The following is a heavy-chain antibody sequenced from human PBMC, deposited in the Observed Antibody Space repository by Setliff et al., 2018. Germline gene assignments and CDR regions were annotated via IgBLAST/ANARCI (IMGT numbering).Heavy chain of an antibody. CDR1: GGSISSGTNY. D-gene: IGHD1-26*01. V-gene: IGHV4-61*09. J-gene: IGHJ4*02. CDR2: IDPSGNT. CDR3: ARGLHSGTYWGTRPLGLDY. Sequence: SETLSLTCTVSGGSISSGTNYWSWIRQPAGRGLEWIGHIDPSGNTNYQPSLKSRITISLDKSKSQFSLKLTSVTVADTAVYYCARGLHSGTYWGTRPLGLDYWGQGSLVTVSS.